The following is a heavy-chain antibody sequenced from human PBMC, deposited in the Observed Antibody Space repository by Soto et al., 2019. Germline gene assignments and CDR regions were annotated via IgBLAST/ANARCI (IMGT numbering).Heavy chain of an antibody. D-gene: IGHD3-22*01. J-gene: IGHJ4*02. CDR2: ISYDGSNK. CDR1: GFTFSSYA. Sequence: QVQLVESGGGVVQPGRSLRLSCAASGFTFSSYAMHWVRQAPGKGLEWVAVISYDGSNKYYADSVKGRFTISRDNSKNTLYLQMNRLRAEETVVYYCARDVAEVIEYWGQGTLVTVSS. CDR3: ARDVAEVIEY. V-gene: IGHV3-30-3*01.